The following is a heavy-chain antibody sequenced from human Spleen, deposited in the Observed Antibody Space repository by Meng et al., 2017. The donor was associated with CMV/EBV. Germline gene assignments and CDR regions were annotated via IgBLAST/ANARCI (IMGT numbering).Heavy chain of an antibody. D-gene: IGHD6-13*01. CDR2: IKQDGSEK. CDR3: ARDGPYSSLDY. J-gene: IGHJ4*02. CDR1: GYTFSSSW. Sequence: GGSLRLSCRGSGYTFSSSWMSWVRQAPGKGLEWVANIKQDGSEKYYVDSVKGRFTISRDNAKNSLYLQMNSLRAEDTAVYYCARDGPYSSLDYWGQGTLVTVSS. V-gene: IGHV3-7*01.